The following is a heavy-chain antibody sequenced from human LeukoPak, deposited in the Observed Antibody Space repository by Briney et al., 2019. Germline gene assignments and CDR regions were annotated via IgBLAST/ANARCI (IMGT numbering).Heavy chain of an antibody. V-gene: IGHV4-59*12. CDR1: GGSISSYY. CDR3: ARSTYYDILTGGAFDI. Sequence: SEALSLTCTVSGGSISSYYWSWVRQPPGKGLEWVGYIYYSGSTNYNPSLKSRVTISVDTSKNQFSLKLSSVTAADTAVYYCARSTYYDILTGGAFDIWGQGTMVTVSS. CDR2: IYYSGST. J-gene: IGHJ3*02. D-gene: IGHD3-9*01.